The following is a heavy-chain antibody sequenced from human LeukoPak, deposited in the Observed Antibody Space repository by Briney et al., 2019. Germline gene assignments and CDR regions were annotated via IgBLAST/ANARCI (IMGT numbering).Heavy chain of an antibody. Sequence: ASVKVSCKAPGYTFTSYDINWVRQATGQGLEWMGWMNPNSGNTGYAQKFQGRVTMTRNTSISTAYMELSSLRSEDTAVYYCARSPYYYGSGSYPDWGQGTLVTVSS. CDR3: ARSPYYYGSGSYPD. CDR2: MNPNSGNT. J-gene: IGHJ4*02. CDR1: GYTFTSYD. D-gene: IGHD3-10*01. V-gene: IGHV1-8*01.